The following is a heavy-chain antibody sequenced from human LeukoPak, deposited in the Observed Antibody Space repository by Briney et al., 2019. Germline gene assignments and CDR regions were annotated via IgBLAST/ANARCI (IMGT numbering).Heavy chain of an antibody. D-gene: IGHD2-15*01. J-gene: IGHJ3*02. CDR2: ISSSSSTI. Sequence: GGSLRLSCAASGFTFSSYSMNWVRQAPGKGLEWVSYISSSSSTIYYTDSVKGRFTISRDNAKNSLYLQMNSLRAEDAAVYYCARRGYCSGGSCYSHAFDIWGQGTMVTVSS. V-gene: IGHV3-48*04. CDR3: ARRGYCSGGSCYSHAFDI. CDR1: GFTFSSYS.